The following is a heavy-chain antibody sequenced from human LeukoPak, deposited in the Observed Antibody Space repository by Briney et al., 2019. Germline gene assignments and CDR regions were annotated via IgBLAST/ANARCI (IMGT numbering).Heavy chain of an antibody. V-gene: IGHV1-69*13. D-gene: IGHD6-19*01. CDR2: IIPIFGTA. CDR3: ARDLGHSSADY. J-gene: IGHJ4*02. CDR1: GYTFTSYY. Sequence: SVKVSCKASGYTFTSYYMHWARQAPGQGLEWMGGIIPIFGTANYAQKFQGRVTITADESTSTAYMELSSLRSEDTAVYYCARDLGHSSADYWGQGTLVTVSS.